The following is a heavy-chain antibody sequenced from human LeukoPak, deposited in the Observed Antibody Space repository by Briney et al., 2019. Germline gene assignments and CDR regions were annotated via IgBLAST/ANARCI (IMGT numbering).Heavy chain of an antibody. Sequence: ASVKVSCKSSGYTFTSYGITWVRQAPGQGLGWMGWISGYSGSTNYAQKFQGRVTVTTDTSTSTAYMDLRSLTSDDTALYYCARDHSPSSGYKYFDYWGQGTLVTVSS. J-gene: IGHJ4*02. CDR2: ISGYSGST. V-gene: IGHV1-18*01. CDR1: GYTFTSYG. D-gene: IGHD3-22*01. CDR3: ARDHSPSSGYKYFDY.